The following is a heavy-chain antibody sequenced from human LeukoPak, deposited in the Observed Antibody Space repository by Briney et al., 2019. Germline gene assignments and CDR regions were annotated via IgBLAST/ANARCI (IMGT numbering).Heavy chain of an antibody. J-gene: IGHJ4*02. CDR3: ARVGRRDGDYFDY. V-gene: IGHV1-2*06. Sequence: ASVKVSCKASGYIFTGSYMHWVRQAPGQGLEWMGRINPNSGGTNYAQKFQGRVTMTRDTSISTAYMELSRLRSDDTAVYYCARVGRRDGDYFDYWGQGTLVTVSS. CDR2: INPNSGGT. CDR1: GYIFTGSY. D-gene: IGHD5-24*01.